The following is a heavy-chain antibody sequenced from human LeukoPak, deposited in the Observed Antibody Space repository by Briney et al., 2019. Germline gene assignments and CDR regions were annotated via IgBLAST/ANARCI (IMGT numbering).Heavy chain of an antibody. V-gene: IGHV1-8*01. J-gene: IGHJ4*02. D-gene: IGHD6-13*01. CDR3: ARGSLRQQLVPGY. CDR2: MNPNSGNT. CDR1: GYTFTSYD. Sequence: ASVKVSCKASGYTFTSYDINWVRQATGQGLEWMGWMNPNSGNTGYAQKFQGRVTMTRNTSISTAYMELSSLRSEDTAVYYCARGSLRQQLVPGYWGQETLVTVSS.